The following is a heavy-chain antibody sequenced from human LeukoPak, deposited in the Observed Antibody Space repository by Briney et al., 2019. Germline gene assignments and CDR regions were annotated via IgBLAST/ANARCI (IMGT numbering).Heavy chain of an antibody. V-gene: IGHV3-33*01. CDR3: ARDQGANWGWGFFDY. J-gene: IGHJ4*02. CDR1: GFPFSSYG. D-gene: IGHD7-27*01. Sequence: GGSLRLSCVAYGFPFSSYGMHWVRQAPGKGLEWVAVIWSVGGAEYYADSVKGRFTISRDNSKNMLFLQMNSLRAEDTAVYYCARDQGANWGWGFFDYWGQGTLVTVSS. CDR2: IWSVGGAE.